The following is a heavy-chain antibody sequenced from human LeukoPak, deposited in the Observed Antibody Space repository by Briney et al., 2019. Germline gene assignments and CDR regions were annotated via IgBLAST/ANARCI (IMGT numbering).Heavy chain of an antibody. J-gene: IGHJ4*02. Sequence: GGSLRLSCAASGFTFSKYWMLWVRQAPGKGLESDSRINTDGTVTTYADSVKGRFTVSRDNVDNTMFLQMNSVRDEDTAVYYCATKQWLAPPPDSWGQGTPVTVSS. V-gene: IGHV3-74*01. CDR1: GFTFSKYW. CDR2: INTDGTVT. D-gene: IGHD6-19*01. CDR3: ATKQWLAPPPDS.